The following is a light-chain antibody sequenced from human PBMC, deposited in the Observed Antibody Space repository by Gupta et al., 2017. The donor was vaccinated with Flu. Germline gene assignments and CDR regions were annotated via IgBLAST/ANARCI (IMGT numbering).Light chain of an antibody. CDR3: QQWNSFPWT. CDR1: QDISRW. J-gene: IGKJ1*01. V-gene: IGKV1-12*01. CDR2: GAV. Sequence: DIQMTQSPSYVSASVGDRVTITCRASQDISRWLAWYQQKPGKAPKLLMHGAVKVKSGVPSRFSGSGSGTDFTLTISSRQAEDFATYYCQQWNSFPWTFGQGTXVEI.